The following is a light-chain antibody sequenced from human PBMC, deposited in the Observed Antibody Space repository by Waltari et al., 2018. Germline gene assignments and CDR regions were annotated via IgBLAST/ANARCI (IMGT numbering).Light chain of an antibody. J-gene: IGKJ4*01. Sequence: ELVLTQSPATLALSPGEIANLSCRASQSVNWYLAWYQQRPGQAPRHLIYDTSNRATGIPARFSGSGSETDFTLTISSLEPDDSAVYYCQQRRNWPLTFGGGTKVEIK. V-gene: IGKV3-11*01. CDR3: QQRRNWPLT. CDR1: QSVNWY. CDR2: DTS.